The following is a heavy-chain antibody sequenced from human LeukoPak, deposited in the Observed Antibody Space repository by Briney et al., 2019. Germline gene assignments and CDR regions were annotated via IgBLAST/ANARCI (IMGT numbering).Heavy chain of an antibody. V-gene: IGHV1-18*01. Sequence: VASVKVSCKASGYTFINHGISWVRQAPGQGLEWMGWISGYNGNTKYAEKLQGRVTFTADESTSTAYMELSSLRYEDTALYYCARKLRLAGNWFDPWGQGTLVTVSS. D-gene: IGHD2-15*01. CDR2: ISGYNGNT. CDR3: ARKLRLAGNWFDP. CDR1: GYTFINHG. J-gene: IGHJ5*02.